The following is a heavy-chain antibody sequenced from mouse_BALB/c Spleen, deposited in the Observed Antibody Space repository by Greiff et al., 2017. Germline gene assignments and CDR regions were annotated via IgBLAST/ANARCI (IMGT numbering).Heavy chain of an antibody. CDR2: IYPSDSYT. J-gene: IGHJ4*01. CDR1: GYTFTSYW. CDR3: TIFIRLSMDY. Sequence: QVQLQQPGAELVRPGASVKLSCKASGYTFTSYWINWVKQRPGQGLEWIGNIYPSDSYTNYNQKFKDKATLTVDKSSSTAYMQLSSPTSEDSAVYYCTIFIRLSMDYWGQGTSVTVSS. D-gene: IGHD1-1*01. V-gene: IGHV1-69*02.